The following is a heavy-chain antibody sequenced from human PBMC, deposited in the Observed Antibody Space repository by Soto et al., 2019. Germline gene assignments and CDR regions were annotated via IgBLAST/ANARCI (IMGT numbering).Heavy chain of an antibody. CDR3: AREAFVLVPAAITGYYYYCGRGV. CDR2: ISAYNGNT. CDR1: GYTFTSYG. J-gene: IGHJ6*04. V-gene: IGHV1-18*01. D-gene: IGHD2-2*01. Sequence: ASVKVSCKASGYTFTSYGISWVRQAPGQGLEWMGWISAYNGNTNYAQKLQGRVTMTTDTSTSTAYMELRSLRSDDTAVYYCAREAFVLVPAAITGYYYYCGRGVWGKGTRVTVP.